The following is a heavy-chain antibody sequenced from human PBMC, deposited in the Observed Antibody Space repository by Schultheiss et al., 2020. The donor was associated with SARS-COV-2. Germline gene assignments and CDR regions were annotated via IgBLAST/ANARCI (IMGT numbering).Heavy chain of an antibody. CDR2: IYYSGST. CDR3: ARSSVTPVWYFDL. V-gene: IGHV4-30-4*07. J-gene: IGHJ2*01. CDR1: GGSISSGGYS. Sequence: SETLSLTCAVSGGSISSGGYSWSWIRQPPGKGLEWIGYIYYSGSTYYNPSLKSRVTISVDTSKNQFSLKLSSVTAADTAVYYCARSSVTPVWYFDLWGRGTLVTVSS. D-gene: IGHD4-17*01.